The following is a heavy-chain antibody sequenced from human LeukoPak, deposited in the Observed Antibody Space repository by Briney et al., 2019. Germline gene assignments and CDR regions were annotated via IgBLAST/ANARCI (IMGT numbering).Heavy chain of an antibody. J-gene: IGHJ4*02. V-gene: IGHV3-21*01. D-gene: IGHD3-3*01. CDR2: ISSSSSYI. CDR3: AREHYDFWSGYYVDY. Sequence: GGSLRLSCAASGFTFSSYSMNWVRQAPGKGLEWVSSISSSSSYIYYADSVKGRFTISRDNAKNSLYLQMNSLRAEDTAVYYCAREHYDFWSGYYVDYWGQGTLVTVSS. CDR1: GFTFSSYS.